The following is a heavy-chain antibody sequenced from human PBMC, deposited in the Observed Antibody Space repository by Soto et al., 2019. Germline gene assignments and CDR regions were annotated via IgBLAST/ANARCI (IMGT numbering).Heavy chain of an antibody. Sequence: SETLSLTCAVYGASFSGYYWTWIRQPPGKGLEWIGEINHSRSTNYNPSLKSRVTISVDTSKNQFSLKLSSVTAADTAVYYCARGYDFLQWPPDYWGQGTLVTVSS. CDR1: GASFSGYY. V-gene: IGHV4-34*01. J-gene: IGHJ4*02. CDR3: ARGYDFLQWPPDY. CDR2: INHSRST. D-gene: IGHD3-3*01.